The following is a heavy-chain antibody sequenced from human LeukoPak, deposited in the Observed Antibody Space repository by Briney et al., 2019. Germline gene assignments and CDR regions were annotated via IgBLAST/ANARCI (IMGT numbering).Heavy chain of an antibody. D-gene: IGHD1-1*01. J-gene: IGHJ3*02. Sequence: SETLSLTCTVSGGSISSGSYYWRWIRQPAGKGLEWIGRIYTSGSTNYNPSLKSGVTISVDTSKNQFSLQLSSVTAADTAVYYCARVRTVYAFDISGQGTVVTVSS. CDR3: ARVRTVYAFDI. V-gene: IGHV4-61*02. CDR1: GGSISSGSYY. CDR2: IYTSGST.